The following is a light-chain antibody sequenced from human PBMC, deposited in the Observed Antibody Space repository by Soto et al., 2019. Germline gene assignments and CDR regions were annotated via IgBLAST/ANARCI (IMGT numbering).Light chain of an antibody. CDR3: SSFAGTNSFV. J-gene: IGLJ1*01. CDR1: TGDIGAFNY. Sequence: QSALTQPPSASGSPGQSVTISCTGTTGDIGAFNYVSWYQQRPGKAPKLIIYEVTRRPSGVPDRIFASTSDTTASLTVSGLQAEDEADYYCSSFAGTNSFVFVTGTKLTVL. CDR2: EVT. V-gene: IGLV2-8*01.